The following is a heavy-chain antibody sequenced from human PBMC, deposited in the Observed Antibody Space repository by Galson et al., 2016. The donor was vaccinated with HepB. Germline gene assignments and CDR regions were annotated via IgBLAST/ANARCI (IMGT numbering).Heavy chain of an antibody. Sequence: SLRLSCAASGFTVSSTYMSWVRQAPGKGLEWVSVTYSGGDTYYADSVTGRFTISRDNSKNTLYLQMNSLRAEDTAVYYWATDSPHSSSWGSHWCQGTLVIVSS. CDR3: ATDSPHSSSWGSH. CDR2: TYSGGDT. J-gene: IGHJ4*02. V-gene: IGHV3-53*01. D-gene: IGHD6-13*01. CDR1: GFTVSSTY.